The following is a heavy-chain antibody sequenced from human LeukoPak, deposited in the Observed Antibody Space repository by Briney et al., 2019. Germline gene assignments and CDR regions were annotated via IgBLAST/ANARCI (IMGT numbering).Heavy chain of an antibody. Sequence: GGSLRLSCAASGFTFSSYAMSWVRQAPGKGLEWVSAISGGGDSTYFADSVKGRFTISRDISKNTLYLQMNSLRAEDTAVYYCAKHYYGSGSYYTNWGQGTLVTVYS. D-gene: IGHD3-10*01. V-gene: IGHV3-23*01. CDR2: ISGGGDST. CDR1: GFTFSSYA. J-gene: IGHJ4*02. CDR3: AKHYYGSGSYYTN.